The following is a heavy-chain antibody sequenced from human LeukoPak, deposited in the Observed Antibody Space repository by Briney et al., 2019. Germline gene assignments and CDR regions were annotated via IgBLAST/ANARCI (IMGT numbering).Heavy chain of an antibody. CDR2: IYSSGST. CDR1: GGSISSSSYY. Sequence: SETLSLTCTVSGGSISSSSYYWGWIRQPPGKGLEWIGNIYSSGSTFYNPSLKSRVTMSLDTSTNQFSLNLSSVTAADTAVYYWARSLSGIQKELDYGGQGPLVTVPS. J-gene: IGHJ4*02. D-gene: IGHD5-18*01. CDR3: ARSLSGIQKELDY. V-gene: IGHV4-39*07.